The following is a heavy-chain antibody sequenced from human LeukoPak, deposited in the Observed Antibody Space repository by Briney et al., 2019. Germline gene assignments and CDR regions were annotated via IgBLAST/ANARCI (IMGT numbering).Heavy chain of an antibody. CDR2: ISSSSSYI. J-gene: IGHJ4*02. Sequence: GGSLRLSCAASGFTFSSCSMNWVRQAPGKGLEWVSSISSSSSYIYYADSVKGRFTISRDNAKNSLYLQMNSLRAEDTAVYYCAREGIAVAGVDYWGQGTLVTVSS. CDR3: AREGIAVAGVDY. CDR1: GFTFSSCS. D-gene: IGHD6-19*01. V-gene: IGHV3-21*01.